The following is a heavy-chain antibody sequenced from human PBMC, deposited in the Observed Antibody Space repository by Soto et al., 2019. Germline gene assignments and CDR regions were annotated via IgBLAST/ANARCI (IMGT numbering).Heavy chain of an antibody. Sequence: GSLRLSCTASGFTFSSYSMNWVRQAPGKGLEWVSSISSSSSYIYYADSVKGRFTISRDNAKNSLYLQMNSLRAEDTAVYYCARDTNLGAGYYYYWGQGTLVTVSS. V-gene: IGHV3-21*01. CDR3: ARDTNLGAGYYYY. D-gene: IGHD3-9*01. CDR2: ISSSSSYI. CDR1: GFTFSSYS. J-gene: IGHJ4*02.